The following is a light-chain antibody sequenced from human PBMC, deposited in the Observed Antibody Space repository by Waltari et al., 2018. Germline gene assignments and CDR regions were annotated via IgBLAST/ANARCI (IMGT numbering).Light chain of an antibody. CDR2: KIS. V-gene: IGLV2-23*02. Sequence: QSALTQPASVSVSPGQSITISCTGTRRDVGKYNLVSWFRQHPGQAPKLVVYKISRRPSGVSDRFSGSKSGNTASLTISGLHLEDEADYYCCSYAGGGSWVFGGGTKLTVL. J-gene: IGLJ3*02. CDR3: CSYAGGGSWV. CDR1: RRDVGKYNL.